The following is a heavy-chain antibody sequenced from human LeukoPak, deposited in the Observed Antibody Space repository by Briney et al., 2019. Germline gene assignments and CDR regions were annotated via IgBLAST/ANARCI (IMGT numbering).Heavy chain of an antibody. D-gene: IGHD6-6*01. CDR2: INTVSTTI. J-gene: IGHJ3*01. CDR3: ARDSSVCEFDV. V-gene: IGHV3-48*01. Sequence: GGSLRLSCAASGFTFSPYTMHWFRQPPGKGLEWVSYINTVSTTIYYADSVKGRFTISRDNAKNSVYLHLNSLRAEDTAVYYCARDSSVCEFDVWGQGTLVTVSS. CDR1: GFTFSPYT.